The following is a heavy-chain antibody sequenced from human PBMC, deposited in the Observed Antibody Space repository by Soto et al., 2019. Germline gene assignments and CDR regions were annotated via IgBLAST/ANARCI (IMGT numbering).Heavy chain of an antibody. CDR2: TYYRSKWYN. V-gene: IGHV6-1*01. CDR1: GDSVSSNSAA. CDR3: ARESIVVVVAATSGSGTYSYYGMDV. J-gene: IGHJ6*02. Sequence: SQTLSLTCAISGDSVSSNSAAWNWIRQSPSRGLECLGRTYYRSKWYNDYAVSVKSRITINPDTSKNQFSLQLNSVTPEDTAVYYCARESIVVVVAATSGSGTYSYYGMDVWGQGTTVTVSS. D-gene: IGHD2-15*01.